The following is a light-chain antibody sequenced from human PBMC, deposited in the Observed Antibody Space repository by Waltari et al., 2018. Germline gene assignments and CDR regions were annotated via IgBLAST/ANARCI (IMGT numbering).Light chain of an antibody. J-gene: IGLJ1*01. CDR3: AAWDDSLNGYV. V-gene: IGLV1-44*01. Sequence: QSTLTQPSSASGTPGQRVTISCSGSSAHIGSNTVNWYQQLPGTAPKLLIYYTDQRPSGVSDRFSGSKSGTSASLAFSGLQSEDEAHYYCAAWDDSLNGYVFGSGTEVTVL. CDR2: YTD. CDR1: SAHIGSNT.